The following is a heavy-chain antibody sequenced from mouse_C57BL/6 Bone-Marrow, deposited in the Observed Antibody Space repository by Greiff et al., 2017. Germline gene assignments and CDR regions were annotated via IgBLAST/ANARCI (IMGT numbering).Heavy chain of an antibody. V-gene: IGHV1-85*01. CDR3: ARDYGSNYWDFDV. Sequence: VQLQESGPELVKPGASVKLSCKASGYTFTSYDINWVKQRPGQGLEWIGGIHPRDGSTKYNEKFKGKATLTVDTSSSTADMHLHSLTSEDSAVYCCARDYGSNYWDFDVWGTGTTVTVSS. D-gene: IGHD1-1*01. CDR1: GYTFTSYD. CDR2: IHPRDGST. J-gene: IGHJ1*03.